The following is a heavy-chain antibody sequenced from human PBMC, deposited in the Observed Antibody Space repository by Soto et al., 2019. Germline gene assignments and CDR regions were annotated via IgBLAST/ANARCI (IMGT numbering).Heavy chain of an antibody. CDR3: ASMIVPDYGMDV. CDR2: ISYDGSNK. D-gene: IGHD3-22*01. Sequence: QVQLVESGGGVVQPGRSLRLSCAASGFTFSSYGMHWVRQAPGKGLEWVAVISYDGSNKYYADSVKGRFTISRDNSKKTLYLHMNSLRAEDTAVYYCASMIVPDYGMDVWGQGPTVTVSS. J-gene: IGHJ6*02. V-gene: IGHV3-30*03. CDR1: GFTFSSYG.